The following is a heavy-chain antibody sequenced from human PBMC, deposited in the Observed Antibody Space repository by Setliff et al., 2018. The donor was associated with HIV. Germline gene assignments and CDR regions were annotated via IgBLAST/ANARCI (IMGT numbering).Heavy chain of an antibody. CDR1: GGSFSGYC. J-gene: IGHJ6*03. CDR2: IQHTGRN. D-gene: IGHD6-13*01. Sequence: SETLSLTCAVSGGSFSGYCWTWIRQPPGKGLEWIGEIQHTGRNNYNPSLSSRVTTSVDTSKTQFSLKLTSVTAADTAVYYCARVSCSSWYSITRYYYYSMDVWGNGTTVTVSS. V-gene: IGHV4-34*01. CDR3: ARVSCSSWYSITRYYYYSMDV.